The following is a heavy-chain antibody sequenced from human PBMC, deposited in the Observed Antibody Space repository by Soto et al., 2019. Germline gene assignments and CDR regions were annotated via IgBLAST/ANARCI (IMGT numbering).Heavy chain of an antibody. D-gene: IGHD3-16*01. CDR2: IYHSGST. CDR1: GGSISSGEYY. CDR3: ARDRGRGLRKLTYYYYAMDV. J-gene: IGHJ6*02. Sequence: QVQLQESGPGLVKPSQTLSLTCTVSGGSISSGEYYWSWIRQPPGKGLEWIGYIYHSGSTSYNPSLKSRVTISVDTSKNQFSLKLTSVTAADTAVYFCARDRGRGLRKLTYYYYAMDVWGQGTTVTVSS. V-gene: IGHV4-30-4*01.